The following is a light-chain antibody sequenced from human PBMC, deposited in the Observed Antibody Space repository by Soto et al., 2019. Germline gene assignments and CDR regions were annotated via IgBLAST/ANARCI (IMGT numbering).Light chain of an antibody. CDR1: QTVLYSSNNKNY. J-gene: IGKJ1*01. Sequence: DIVMTQSPDSLAVSLGERATINCKSSQTVLYSSNNKNYLAWYQQKPGQPPKLLIYWASTRESGVPDRFSGSWSGTDFTLTISSLQAEDVAVYYCQQYYSTHRTFGQGTKVEIK. V-gene: IGKV4-1*01. CDR2: WAS. CDR3: QQYYSTHRT.